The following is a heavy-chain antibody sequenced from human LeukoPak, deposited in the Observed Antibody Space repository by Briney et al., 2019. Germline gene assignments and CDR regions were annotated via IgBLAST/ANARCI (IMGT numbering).Heavy chain of an antibody. CDR1: GFTFSSYS. CDR2: IGNTET. CDR3: AKDWIQFNRVFDCFDS. Sequence: GGSLRLSCAASGFTFSSYSMNWDRQAPGKGLEWVATIGNTETFYADSVTGRFTISRDNSKNTVNLRMNRLRVEDTAIYYCAKDWIQFNRVFDCFDSWGQGTLVTVSS. J-gene: IGHJ4*02. D-gene: IGHD5-18*01. V-gene: IGHV3-21*04.